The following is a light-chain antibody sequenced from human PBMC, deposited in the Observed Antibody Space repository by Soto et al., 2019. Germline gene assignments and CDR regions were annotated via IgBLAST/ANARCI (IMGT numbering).Light chain of an antibody. CDR2: AAS. J-gene: IGKJ5*01. Sequence: DIQLTQSPSFLSASVGDRVTITCRASQGISSYLAWYQQKPGKAPKLLIYAASTLQSGVPSRFSGSGSGTEFTRTISSLPPEDFATYYCQQLNSYPTFGQGTRLEIK. V-gene: IGKV1-9*01. CDR3: QQLNSYPT. CDR1: QGISSY.